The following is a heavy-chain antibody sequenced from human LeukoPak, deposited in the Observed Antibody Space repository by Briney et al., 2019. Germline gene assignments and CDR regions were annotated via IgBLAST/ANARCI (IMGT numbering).Heavy chain of an antibody. CDR2: FYHSGST. J-gene: IGHJ3*02. D-gene: IGHD6-13*01. V-gene: IGHV4-38-2*02. CDR3: ARDRGGSSSWEAKSAFDI. CDR1: GYSISTGYY. Sequence: SETLSLTCTVSGYSISTGYYWDWIRQPPGKGLEWIGTFYHSGSTNYNPSLKSRVTISVDKSKNQFSLKLSSVTAADTAVYYCARDRGGSSSWEAKSAFDIWGQGTMVTVSS.